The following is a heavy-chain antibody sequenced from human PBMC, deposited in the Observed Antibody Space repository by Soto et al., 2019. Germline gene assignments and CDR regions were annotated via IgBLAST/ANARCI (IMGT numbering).Heavy chain of an antibody. CDR3: AREEYYYGSGAFFDY. V-gene: IGHV1-69*08. D-gene: IGHD3-10*01. CDR2: IIPILGIA. Sequence: QVQLVQSGAEVKKPGSSVKVSCKASGGTFSSYTISWVRQAPGQGLEWMGRIIPILGIANYAQKFQGRVTLAADNSTSTAYMELRSLRSEDTAVYYCAREEYYYGSGAFFDYWGQGTLVTVSS. J-gene: IGHJ4*02. CDR1: GGTFSSYT.